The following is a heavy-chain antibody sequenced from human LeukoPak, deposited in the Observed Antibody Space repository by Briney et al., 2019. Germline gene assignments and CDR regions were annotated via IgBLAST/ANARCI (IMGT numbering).Heavy chain of an antibody. CDR1: GFTFSSYA. J-gene: IGHJ4*02. CDR3: AREYYDFWSGYALGDY. D-gene: IGHD3-3*01. V-gene: IGHV3-30-3*01. Sequence: GGSLRLSCAASGFTFSSYAMHWVRQAPGKGLEWVAVISYDGSNKYYADSVKGRFTISRDNSKNTLYLQMNSLRAEDTAVYYCAREYYDFWSGYALGDYWGQGTLVTVSS. CDR2: ISYDGSNK.